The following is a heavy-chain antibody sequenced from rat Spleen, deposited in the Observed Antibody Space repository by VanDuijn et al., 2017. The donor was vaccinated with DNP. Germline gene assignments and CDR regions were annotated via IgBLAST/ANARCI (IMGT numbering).Heavy chain of an antibody. Sequence: QVQLKESGPGLVQTSRTLSLTCPASGFSLTSDTVHRVRQPPGKGLEWMGLIGNTGGTRYNSVFRSRLSISKDTSKSQVFLQMNSLQPEDTATYYCASTLVNYGTYGYYAMDAWGQGTSVTVSS. CDR3: ASTLVNYGTYGYYAMDA. V-gene: IGHV2-41*01. CDR2: IGNTGGT. J-gene: IGHJ4*01. D-gene: IGHD1-3*01. CDR1: GFSLTSDT.